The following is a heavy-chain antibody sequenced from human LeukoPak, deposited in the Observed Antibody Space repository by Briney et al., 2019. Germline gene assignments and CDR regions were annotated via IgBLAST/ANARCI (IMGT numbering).Heavy chain of an antibody. J-gene: IGHJ4*02. D-gene: IGHD3-10*01. CDR1: GFTFSSYE. CDR3: ARDRVRSDGGFDY. V-gene: IGHV3-21*01. Sequence: GGSLRLSCAASGFTFSSYEMNWVRQAPGKGLEWVSSISSSSSYIYYADSVKGRFTISRDNAKNSLYLQMNSLRAEDTAVYYCARDRVRSDGGFDYWGQGTLVTVSS. CDR2: ISSSSSYI.